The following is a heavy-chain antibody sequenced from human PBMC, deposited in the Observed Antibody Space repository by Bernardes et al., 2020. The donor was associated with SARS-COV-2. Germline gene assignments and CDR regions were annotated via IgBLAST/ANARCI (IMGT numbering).Heavy chain of an antibody. J-gene: IGHJ4*02. CDR1: GGSISGYY. D-gene: IGHD6-13*01. CDR3: ARAYSSSWSHISLDY. V-gene: IGHV4-34*01. CDR2: LNHNGRT. Sequence: SETLSLTCAVYGGSISGYYWRWIRQPPGPGLAWIGELNHNGRTTYNPSLKSRVTISVDTSKNKFSLKLSSVTAADTAVYYCARAYSSSWSHISLDYWGQGTLVTGSS.